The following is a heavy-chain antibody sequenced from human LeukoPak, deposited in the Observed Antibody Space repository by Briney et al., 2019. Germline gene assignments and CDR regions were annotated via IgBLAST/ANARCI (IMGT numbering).Heavy chain of an antibody. V-gene: IGHV4-34*01. CDR2: INHSGST. CDR1: GGSFSGYY. CDR3: ARGRGTYYYDSSGYFY. Sequence: SETLSLTCAVYGGSFSGYYWSWIRQPPGKGLEWIGDINHSGSTNYNPSPKSRVTISVDTSKNQFSLKLSSVTAADTAVYYCARGRGTYYYDSSGYFYWGQGTLVTVSS. D-gene: IGHD3-22*01. J-gene: IGHJ4*02.